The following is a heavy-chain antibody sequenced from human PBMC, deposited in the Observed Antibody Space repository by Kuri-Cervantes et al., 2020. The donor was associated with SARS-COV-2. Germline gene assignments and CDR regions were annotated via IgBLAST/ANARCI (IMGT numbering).Heavy chain of an antibody. Sequence: SQTLSLTCAVSGGSISSGGYSWSWFRQPPGKGLEWIGYIYHIGSTYYNTSLKSRVTISVGRSKNQFSLKLSSVTAADTAVYYCARVVPPHWFDPWGQGTLVTVSS. J-gene: IGHJ5*02. CDR3: ARVVPPHWFDP. CDR2: IYHIGST. V-gene: IGHV4-30-2*01. CDR1: GGSISSGGYS. D-gene: IGHD1-26*01.